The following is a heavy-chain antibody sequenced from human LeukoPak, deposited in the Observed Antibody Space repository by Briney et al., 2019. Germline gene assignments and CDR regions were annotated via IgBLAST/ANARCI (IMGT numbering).Heavy chain of an antibody. CDR1: GFTFSTYA. CDR2: ISGSGGST. D-gene: IGHD4-17*01. CDR3: AKDSWTVTIH. Sequence: GGSLRLSCAASGFTFSTYAMSWVRQAPGKGLEWVSAISGSGGSTYYADSVKGRFTISRDNSKNTLYLQMSSLKAEDTAVYYCAKDSWTVTIHWGQGTLVTVSS. V-gene: IGHV3-23*01. J-gene: IGHJ4*02.